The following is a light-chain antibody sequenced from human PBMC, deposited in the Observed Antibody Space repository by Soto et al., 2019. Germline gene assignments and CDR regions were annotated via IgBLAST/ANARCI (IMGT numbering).Light chain of an antibody. V-gene: IGLV2-14*01. CDR1: SSDVGGYNY. CDR2: EVS. Sequence: HSALTQPASVSGSPGQSITISCTGTSSDVGGYNYVSWYQHHPGKAPKLMIYEVSNRPSGVSNRFSGSNSGNTASLTISGLQAEDEADYYCSSYTSSSSWVFCGGTKLTVL. J-gene: IGLJ3*02. CDR3: SSYTSSSSWV.